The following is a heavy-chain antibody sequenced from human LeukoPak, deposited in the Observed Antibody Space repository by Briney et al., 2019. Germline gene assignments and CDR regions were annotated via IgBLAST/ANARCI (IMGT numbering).Heavy chain of an antibody. D-gene: IGHD6-13*01. CDR2: IYHSGST. Sequence: PSETLSLTCTVSGYSISSGYYWGWIRQPPGKGLEWIGSIYHSGSTYYNPSLKSRVTISVDTSKNQFSLKVTSVNASDTAVYFCARTSSWYAGAWFDSWGQGTLVTVSS. V-gene: IGHV4-38-2*02. CDR3: ARTSSWYAGAWFDS. J-gene: IGHJ5*01. CDR1: GYSISSGYY.